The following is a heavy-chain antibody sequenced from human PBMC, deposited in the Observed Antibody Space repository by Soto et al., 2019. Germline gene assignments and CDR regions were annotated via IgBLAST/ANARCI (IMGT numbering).Heavy chain of an antibody. CDR2: IYYSGST. J-gene: IGHJ6*02. V-gene: IGHV4-39*01. CDR3: ARHQGTYRSWPYYYYGMDV. Sequence: SDSLSLTSTFSSGSISSSSYSWGWIRQHPGKGLEWIGSIYYSGSTYYNPSLKSRVTISVDTSKNQFSLKLSSVTAADTAVYYCARHQGTYRSWPYYYYGMDVWGQGTTVTVSS. D-gene: IGHD6-13*01. CDR1: SGSISSSSYS.